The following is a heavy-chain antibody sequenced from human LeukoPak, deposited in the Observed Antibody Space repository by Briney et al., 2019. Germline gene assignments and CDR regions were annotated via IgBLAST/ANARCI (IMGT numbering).Heavy chain of an antibody. Sequence: GASVKVSCNASGGTFSSYAISWVRQAPGQGLEWMGRIIPILGIANYAQKFQGRVTITADKSTSTAYMELSSLRSEDTAVYYCAGRGIAVAGAFDYWGQGTLVTVSS. CDR1: GGTFSSYA. J-gene: IGHJ4*02. CDR3: AGRGIAVAGAFDY. D-gene: IGHD6-19*01. V-gene: IGHV1-69*04. CDR2: IIPILGIA.